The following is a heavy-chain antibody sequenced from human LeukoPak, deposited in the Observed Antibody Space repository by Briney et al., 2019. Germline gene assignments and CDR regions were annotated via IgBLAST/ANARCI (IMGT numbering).Heavy chain of an antibody. CDR2: ISGSGAKT. D-gene: IGHD3-9*01. CDR1: GFTFSTYA. CDR3: ARDFGWLSGFDN. Sequence: PGGSLRPSCAASGFTFSTYAISWVRQAPGKGLEWVSAISGSGAKTYYADSVRGRFTISRDNSKNTLYLQMNSLRAEDTAVYYCARDFGWLSGFDNWGQGTLVTVSS. V-gene: IGHV3-23*01. J-gene: IGHJ4*02.